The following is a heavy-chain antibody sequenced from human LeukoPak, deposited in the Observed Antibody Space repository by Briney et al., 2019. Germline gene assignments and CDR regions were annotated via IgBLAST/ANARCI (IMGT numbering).Heavy chain of an antibody. CDR3: AKRLAVLGPSFHL. CDR2: ISASVSNT. V-gene: IGHV3-23*01. CDR1: GFTFGSYA. Sequence: GESLSLSCTASGFTFGSYAMSWVRQAPGRGLEWVSAISASVSNTYYADSVRGRFTISRDNSKNTLYLQMNRLTPEDTAIYYCAKRLAVLGPSFHLWGQGALVTVSS. J-gene: IGHJ4*02. D-gene: IGHD6-19*01.